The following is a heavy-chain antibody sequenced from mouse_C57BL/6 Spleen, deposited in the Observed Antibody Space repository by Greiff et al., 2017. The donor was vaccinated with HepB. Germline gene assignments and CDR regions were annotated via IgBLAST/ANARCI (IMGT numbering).Heavy chain of an antibody. J-gene: IGHJ4*01. Sequence: VKLVESGPGLVQPSQSLSITCTVSGFSLTSYGVHWVRQSPGKGLEWLGVIWSGGSTAYNAAFISRLSISKDNSKSQVFFKMNSLQADDTAIYYCARNKLRSNYAMDYWGQGTSVTVSS. CDR3: ARNKLRSNYAMDY. D-gene: IGHD1-1*01. CDR2: IWSGGST. CDR1: GFSLTSYG. V-gene: IGHV2-2*01.